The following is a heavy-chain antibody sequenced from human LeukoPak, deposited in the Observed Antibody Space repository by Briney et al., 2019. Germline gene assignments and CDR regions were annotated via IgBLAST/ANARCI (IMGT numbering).Heavy chain of an antibody. Sequence: SETLSLTCTVSGGYISGSSYFWGWIRQPPGQGLEWIGSVYSSGTTYYNTSLKSRVTMSVDTSKNQFSLKLSSVTAADTAVYYCARDGPNDILTGYPVDAFDIWGQGTMVTVSS. V-gene: IGHV4-39*07. CDR2: VYSSGTT. CDR1: GGYISGSSYF. J-gene: IGHJ3*02. D-gene: IGHD3-9*01. CDR3: ARDGPNDILTGYPVDAFDI.